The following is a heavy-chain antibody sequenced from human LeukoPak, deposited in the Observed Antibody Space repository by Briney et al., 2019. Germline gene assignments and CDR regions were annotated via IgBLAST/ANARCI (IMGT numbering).Heavy chain of an antibody. J-gene: IGHJ4*02. Sequence: GGSLRLSCAASGFTFYDYAMHWVRQAPGKGLEWVSGISWNSGSIGYADSVKGRFTISRDNAKNSLYLQMNSLRAEDTALYYCAKDATVGGERRYFDYWGQGTLVTVSS. CDR2: ISWNSGSI. V-gene: IGHV3-9*01. CDR3: AKDATVGGERRYFDY. CDR1: GFTFYDYA. D-gene: IGHD4-11*01.